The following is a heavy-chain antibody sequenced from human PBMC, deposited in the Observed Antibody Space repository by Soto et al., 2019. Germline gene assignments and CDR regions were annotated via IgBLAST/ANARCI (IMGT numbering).Heavy chain of an antibody. CDR3: ATPTRDRQRSAFDI. D-gene: IGHD6-25*01. CDR1: GFTFCSYS. V-gene: IGHV3-21*01. CDR2: TSSSSSYI. Sequence: PGGSLPLSSPASGFTFCSYSMNWVRQAPGKELEWVSSTSSSSSYIYYADSVKGRFTISRDNAKNSLYLQMNSLRAEDTAVYYCATPTRDRQRSAFDIWGQGTMVTVSS. J-gene: IGHJ3*02.